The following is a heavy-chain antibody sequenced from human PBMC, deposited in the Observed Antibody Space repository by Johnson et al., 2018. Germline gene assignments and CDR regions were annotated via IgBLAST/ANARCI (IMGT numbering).Heavy chain of an antibody. D-gene: IGHD5-18*01. J-gene: IGHJ6*02. CDR1: GGTFSSYA. V-gene: IGHV1-69*12. CDR2: IIPIFGTA. Sequence: QVQLVQSGAEVKKPGSSVKVSCKASGGTFSSYAISWVRQAPGQGLEWMGGIIPIFGTANSAQKFQGSVTITADESTSTAYMGLSSLRSEDTAVYFCARPLGYSYGTSYYYYGMDVWGQGTTVTVSS. CDR3: ARPLGYSYGTSYYYYGMDV.